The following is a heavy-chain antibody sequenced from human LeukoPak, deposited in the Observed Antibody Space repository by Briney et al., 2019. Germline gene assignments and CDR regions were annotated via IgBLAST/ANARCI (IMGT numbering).Heavy chain of an antibody. V-gene: IGHV3-23*01. Sequence: SGGSLRLSCVVSGLSFRSYAMTWVRQAPGKGLEWVSSIGATGAGTYYSDSVRGRFTISRDNSKSTLFLQMNSLRAEDTAVYYCAILDPATSGSYSDNWGQGTLVTVSA. CDR2: IGATGAGT. D-gene: IGHD1-26*01. J-gene: IGHJ4*02. CDR1: GLSFRSYA. CDR3: AILDPATSGSYSDN.